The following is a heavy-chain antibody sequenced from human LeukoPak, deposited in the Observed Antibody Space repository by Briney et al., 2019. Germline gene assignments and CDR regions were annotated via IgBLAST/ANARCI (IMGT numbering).Heavy chain of an antibody. CDR1: GFTFSSYA. J-gene: IGHJ1*01. Sequence: GALRLSCAASGFTFSSYAMHWVRQAPGKGLEWVAVISYDGSNKYYADSVKGRFTISRDNSKNTLYLQMNSLRAEDTAVYYCARVSGCSSTSCPEYFQHWGQGTLVTVSS. CDR2: ISYDGSNK. CDR3: ARVSGCSSTSCPEYFQH. V-gene: IGHV3-30-3*01. D-gene: IGHD2-2*01.